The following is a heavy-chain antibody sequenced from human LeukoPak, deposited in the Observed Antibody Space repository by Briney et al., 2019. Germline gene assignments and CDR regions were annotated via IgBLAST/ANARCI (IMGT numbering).Heavy chain of an antibody. J-gene: IGHJ6*03. CDR2: ISYSGNT. V-gene: IGHV4-39*02. CDR1: AGSLSSSDYY. D-gene: IGHD3-22*01. Sequence: PSETLSLTCTFSAGSLSSSDYYWGWIRQSPGKGLEWIGRISYSGNTHYNPSLKSRVTISVDTSKNHFSLRLSSVTAADTAVYYCSRLTHSYYSDTSGYYPYYYMDVWGEGTTVTVSS. CDR3: SRLTHSYYSDTSGYYPYYYMDV.